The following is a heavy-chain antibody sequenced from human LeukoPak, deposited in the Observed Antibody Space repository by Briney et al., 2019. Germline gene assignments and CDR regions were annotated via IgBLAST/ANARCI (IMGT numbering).Heavy chain of an antibody. V-gene: IGHV4-39*07. J-gene: IGHJ6*03. CDR2: IYYSGNT. CDR3: ARDRRTYDSSGYFSLGYYYYMDV. Sequence: SETLSLTCTVSGGSISSSSYYWGWIRQPPGKGLEWIGSIYYSGNTYYNPSLKSRVTISVDTSKNQFSLKLSSVTAADTAVYYCARDRRTYDSSGYFSLGYYYYMDVWGKGTTVTVSS. D-gene: IGHD3-22*01. CDR1: GGSISSSSYY.